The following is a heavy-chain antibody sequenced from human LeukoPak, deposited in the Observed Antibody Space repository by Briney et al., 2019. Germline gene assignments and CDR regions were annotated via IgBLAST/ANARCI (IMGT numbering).Heavy chain of an antibody. CDR1: GSTLSDYT. CDR2: IRSKANNYAT. Sequence: ESGGSLRLSCAAPGSTLSDYTMHWVRQASGKGLEWVARIRSKANNYATEYGPSVKGRFTISRDDAKNTAYLQMNSLKTEDTAIYYCSAGPSGWTEFFQHWGQGTLVTVSS. CDR3: SAGPSGWTEFFQH. V-gene: IGHV3-73*01. D-gene: IGHD6-19*01. J-gene: IGHJ1*01.